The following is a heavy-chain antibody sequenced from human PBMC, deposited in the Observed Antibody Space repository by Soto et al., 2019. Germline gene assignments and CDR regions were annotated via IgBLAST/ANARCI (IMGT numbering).Heavy chain of an antibody. J-gene: IGHJ3*02. CDR2: IGGSGST. Sequence: EVQLLESGGGLVQPGGSLRLSCAASGFTFSSYAMSWVRQAPGKGLEWVSTIGGSGSTYYADSVKGRFTISRDNAKNSLYLQMNSLRAEDTAVYYCARNYGDYAGDAFDIWGQGTMVTVSS. CDR1: GFTFSSYA. V-gene: IGHV3-23*01. D-gene: IGHD4-17*01. CDR3: ARNYGDYAGDAFDI.